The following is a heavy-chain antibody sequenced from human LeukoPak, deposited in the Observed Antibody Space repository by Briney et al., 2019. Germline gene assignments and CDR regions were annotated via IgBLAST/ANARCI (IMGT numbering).Heavy chain of an antibody. J-gene: IGHJ6*03. CDR1: GYTFTSYG. CDR2: ISAYNGNT. CDR3: ARDLHRVVVRGVPHYYYYMDV. D-gene: IGHD3-10*01. V-gene: IGHV1-18*01. Sequence: ASVKVSCKASGYTFTSYGISWVRQAPGQGLEWMGWISAYNGNTNYAQKLQGRVTMTSDTSTSTAYMELRSLRSNDTAVYYCARDLHRVVVRGVPHYYYYMDVWGKGTTVTISS.